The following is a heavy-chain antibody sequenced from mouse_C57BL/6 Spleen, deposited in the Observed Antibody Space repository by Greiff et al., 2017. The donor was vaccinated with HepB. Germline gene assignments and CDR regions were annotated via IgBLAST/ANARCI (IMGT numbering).Heavy chain of an antibody. J-gene: IGHJ2*01. Sequence: VQLKQSGPELVKPGASVKISCKASGYSFTGYYMNWVKQSPEKSLEWIGEINPSTGGTTYNQKFKAKATLTVDKSSSTAYMQLKSLTSEDSAVYYCAKGRRLPYWGQGTTLTVSS. D-gene: IGHD3-3*01. CDR3: AKGRRLPY. V-gene: IGHV1-42*01. CDR2: INPSTGGT. CDR1: GYSFTGYY.